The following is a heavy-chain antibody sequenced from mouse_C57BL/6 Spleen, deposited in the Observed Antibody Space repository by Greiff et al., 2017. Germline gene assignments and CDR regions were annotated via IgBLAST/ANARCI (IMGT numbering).Heavy chain of an antibody. V-gene: IGHV1-47*01. J-gene: IGHJ2*01. Sequence: QVQLKQSGAELVKPGASVKMSCKASGYTFTTYPIEWMKQNHGKSLEWIGNFHPYNDDTKYNEKFKGKATLTVEKSSSTVYLELSRLTSDDSAVYYCARRRYYYGSFYYFDYWGQGTTLTVSS. CDR1: GYTFTTYP. CDR2: FHPYNDDT. D-gene: IGHD1-1*01. CDR3: ARRRYYYGSFYYFDY.